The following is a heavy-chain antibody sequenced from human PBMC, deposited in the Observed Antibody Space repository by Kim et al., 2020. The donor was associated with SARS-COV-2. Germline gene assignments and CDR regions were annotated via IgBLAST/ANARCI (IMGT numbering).Heavy chain of an antibody. CDR1: GFTFSTYG. CDR3: ARGYCGTATCYTGGTYFDY. J-gene: IGHJ4*02. V-gene: IGHV3-33*01. CDR2: LWYDGSNK. Sequence: GGSLRLSCAASGFTFSTYGMHWVRQAPGKGLEWVATLWYDGSNKYYPDSVKGRFTVSRDNSKNTLYLQVNILRAEDTAVYYCARGYCGTATCYTGGTYFDYWGRGTLVTVSS. D-gene: IGHD2-2*02.